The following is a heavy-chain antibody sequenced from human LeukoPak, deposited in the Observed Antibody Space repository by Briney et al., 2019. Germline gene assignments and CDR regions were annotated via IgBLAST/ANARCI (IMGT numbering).Heavy chain of an antibody. V-gene: IGHV3-21*01. Sequence: GGSLRLSCAASGFTFSSYSMNWVCQAPGKGLEWVSSISSSSSYIYYADSVKGRFTISRDNAKNSLYLQMNSLRAEDTAVYYCARVIQRAFDIWGQGTMVTVSS. CDR2: ISSSSSYI. CDR3: ARVIQRAFDI. J-gene: IGHJ3*02. CDR1: GFTFSSYS.